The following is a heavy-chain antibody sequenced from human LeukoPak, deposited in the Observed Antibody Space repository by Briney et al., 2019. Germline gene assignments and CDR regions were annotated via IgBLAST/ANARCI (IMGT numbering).Heavy chain of an antibody. D-gene: IGHD3-22*01. CDR3: ARHRPRGYYDSSGYYPFDY. J-gene: IGHJ4*02. V-gene: IGHV4-39*01. Sequence: KSSETLSLTCTVSGGSISSSSYYWGWIRQPPGKGLEWVGSIYYSGSTYYNPSLKSRVTISVDTSKKQFSLKLSSVTAADTAVYYCARHRPRGYYDSSGYYPFDYWGQGTLVTVSS. CDR1: GGSISSSSYY. CDR2: IYYSGST.